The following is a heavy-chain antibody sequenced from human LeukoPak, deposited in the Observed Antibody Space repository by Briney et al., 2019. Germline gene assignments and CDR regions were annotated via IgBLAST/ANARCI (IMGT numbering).Heavy chain of an antibody. J-gene: IGHJ4*02. D-gene: IGHD4-17*01. CDR2: INHSGAT. CDR1: GGSFSGYY. CDR3: AASRRAYETTVTTWSSIYFDH. Sequence: SETLSLTCAVYGGSFSGYYWSWIRQPPGKGLEWIGEINHSGATNYNSSLKSRVTISVDTSKNQFSLKLSSVTAADTAVYYCAASRRAYETTVTTWSSIYFDHWGQGTLVTVSS. V-gene: IGHV4-34*01.